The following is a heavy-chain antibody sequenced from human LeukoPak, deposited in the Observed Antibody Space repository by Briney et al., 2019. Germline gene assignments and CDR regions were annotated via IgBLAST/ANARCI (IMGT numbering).Heavy chain of an antibody. CDR2: IDWEDDK. V-gene: IGHV2-70*11. CDR3: ARAPPNIAVVGTWFDY. CDR1: GFSLNTLGMG. D-gene: IGHD6-19*01. J-gene: IGHJ4*02. Sequence: GPTLVNPTQTLTLTCTFSGFSLNTLGMGVSWIRQPPGKALEWLARIDWEDDKYYNTYLKTRLTISKDTSRKQVVLRMTNMDPVDTATYFCARAPPNIAVVGTWFDYWGQGILVTVSS.